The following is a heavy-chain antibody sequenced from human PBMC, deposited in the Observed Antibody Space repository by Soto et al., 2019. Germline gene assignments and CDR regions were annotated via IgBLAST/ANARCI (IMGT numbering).Heavy chain of an antibody. CDR2: INQDGGEK. Sequence: EVQLVESGGGLVQPGGSLRLSCATSGFTFSTYWMNWVRQAPGKGLEWVANINQDGGEKNYVDSVKGRFTISRDNAQNSLYRQMNGRGADDRALYYCARDRGQSMSPWGYWGPGTLAPVSS. CDR3: ARDRGQSMSPWGY. CDR1: GFTFSTYW. V-gene: IGHV3-7*04. J-gene: IGHJ4*02. D-gene: IGHD7-27*01.